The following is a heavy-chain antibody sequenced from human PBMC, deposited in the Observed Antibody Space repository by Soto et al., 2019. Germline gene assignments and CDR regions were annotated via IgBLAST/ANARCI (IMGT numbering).Heavy chain of an antibody. Sequence: SETLSLTCSVSGGSISNTGYFWGWIRHPPGKGLEWIGTIYYSGSTSYNPSLKSRLTISVDTSKNQFSLTLTSVTAADTAVYYCARQNYCGTTTCYGYWGQGTLVTVSS. CDR3: ARQNYCGTTTCYGY. CDR1: GGSISNTGYF. V-gene: IGHV4-39*01. J-gene: IGHJ1*01. CDR2: IYYSGST. D-gene: IGHD2-2*01.